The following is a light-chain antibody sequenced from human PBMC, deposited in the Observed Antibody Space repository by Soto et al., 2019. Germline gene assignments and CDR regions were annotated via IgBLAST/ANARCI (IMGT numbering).Light chain of an antibody. CDR1: QSVSSN. Sequence: EIVMTQSPATLSVTAGESATLSCRASQSVSSNLAWYQQKPGQAPRLLIYGASTRATGIPARFSGSGSGTEFTLTISSLQSEDFAIYFCQQYNNWPPDRTFGQGTKVEIK. J-gene: IGKJ1*01. V-gene: IGKV3-15*01. CDR2: GAS. CDR3: QQYNNWPPDRT.